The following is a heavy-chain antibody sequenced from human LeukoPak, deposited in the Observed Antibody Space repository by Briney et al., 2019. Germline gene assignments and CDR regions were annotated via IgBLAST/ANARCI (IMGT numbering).Heavy chain of an antibody. CDR2: IDSASSYI. V-gene: IGHV3-21*01. CDR1: GFPFSTSS. J-gene: IGHJ4*02. Sequence: GGPLRLSCAASGFPFSTSSMHWVRQAPGRGLEWVSSIDSASSYIFYADSLKGRFTISRDNAKKSLYLQMNSLRAEDTAVYYCARARDYDFWSAYYFDYWGQGALVTVSS. CDR3: ARARDYDFWSAYYFDY. D-gene: IGHD3-3*01.